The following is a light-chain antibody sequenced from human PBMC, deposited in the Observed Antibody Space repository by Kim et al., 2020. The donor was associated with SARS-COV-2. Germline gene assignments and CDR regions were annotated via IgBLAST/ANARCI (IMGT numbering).Light chain of an antibody. CDR1: QSVSSY. V-gene: IGKV3-11*01. Sequence: EIVLTQSPATLSLSPGERATLSCRASQSVSSYLAWYQQKPGQAPRLLIYDASNRATGIPARFSGSGSRTDFTLTISSLEPEDFAVYYCQQRSNWPRGTFGQGTKVEI. CDR3: QQRSNWPRGT. CDR2: DAS. J-gene: IGKJ1*01.